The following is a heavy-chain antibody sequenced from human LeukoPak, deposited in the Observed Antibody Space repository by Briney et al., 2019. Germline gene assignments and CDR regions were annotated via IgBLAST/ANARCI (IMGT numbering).Heavy chain of an antibody. V-gene: IGHV3-7*01. J-gene: IGHJ4*02. D-gene: IGHD2-2*01. CDR2: IRQDGSDK. CDR1: GFTFSAYW. CDR3: ARDGGSAMPFEY. Sequence: GGSLRLSCAASGFTFSAYWMSWVRQAPGKGLEWVANIRQDGSDKYYVDSVKGRFTISRDNAKNSLYLQMDSLRAEDTAVYYCARDGGSAMPFEYWGQGTLVTVSS.